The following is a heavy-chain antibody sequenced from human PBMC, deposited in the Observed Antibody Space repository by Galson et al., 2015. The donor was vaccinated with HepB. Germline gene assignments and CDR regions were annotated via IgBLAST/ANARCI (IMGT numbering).Heavy chain of an antibody. J-gene: IGHJ4*02. V-gene: IGHV4-39*07. D-gene: IGHD2-21*02. CDR2: IYYSGST. CDR1: GGSISSSSYY. CDR3: AREVFYCGGDCPRYYFDY. Sequence: SETLSLTCTVSGGSISSSSYYWGWIRQPPGKGLEWIGSIYYSGSTYYNPSLKSRVTISVDTSKNQFSLKLSSVTAADTAVYYCAREVFYCGGDCPRYYFDYWGQGTLVTVSS.